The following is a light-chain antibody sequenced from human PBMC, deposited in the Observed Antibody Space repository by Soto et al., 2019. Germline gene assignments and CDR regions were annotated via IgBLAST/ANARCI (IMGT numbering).Light chain of an antibody. Sequence: DIQMTQSPSTLSASVGDSVTITCRARPRLSPWLAWYQQKPGNAPTLLIYKASSLEGGVPSRFSGSGSGTDFNITISSLQPDDFATYYCQQDNTYPLTFGGGTTVEIK. V-gene: IGKV1-5*03. J-gene: IGKJ4*01. CDR1: PRLSPW. CDR2: KAS. CDR3: QQDNTYPLT.